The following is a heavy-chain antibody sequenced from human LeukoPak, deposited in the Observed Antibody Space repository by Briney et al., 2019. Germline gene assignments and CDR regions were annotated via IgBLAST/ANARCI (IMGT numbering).Heavy chain of an antibody. CDR2: INADSGNT. J-gene: IGHJ6*02. D-gene: IGHD3-10*01. CDR1: GYTFINYA. V-gene: IGHV1-3*01. CDR3: ARGAMSSHYGLDV. Sequence: GASVKVSCKASGYTFINYAIHWVRQAPGQRLEWIGWINADSGNTKLSQTFQDRVTITRDTPARTAYMALSSLRFEDTAIYYCARGAMSSHYGLDVWGQGTTVTVSS.